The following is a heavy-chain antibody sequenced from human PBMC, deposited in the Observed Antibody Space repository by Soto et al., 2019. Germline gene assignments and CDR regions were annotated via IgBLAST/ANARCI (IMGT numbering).Heavy chain of an antibody. Sequence: QLQLQESGPGLVKPSETLSLTCTVSGGSISSSSYYWGWIRQPPGKGLEWIGSIYYSGSTYCNPSLKSRVTISVDTSKNQFSLKLSSVTAADTAVYYCARLALDFWSGQSDYWGQGTLVTVSS. J-gene: IGHJ4*02. CDR2: IYYSGST. D-gene: IGHD3-3*01. V-gene: IGHV4-39*01. CDR3: ARLALDFWSGQSDY. CDR1: GGSISSSSYY.